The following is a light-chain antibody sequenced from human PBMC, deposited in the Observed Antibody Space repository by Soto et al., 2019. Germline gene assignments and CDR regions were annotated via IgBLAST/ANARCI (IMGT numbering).Light chain of an antibody. CDR1: STDIGDYNY. Sequence: QSVLTQPASVSGSPGQSITISCAGSSTDIGDYNYVSWYQQHPGKAPKLMIYEVSNRPSGVSNRFSGSKSGNTASLTISGLQAEDEADYHCFSYTSSSSYWVFGGGTQLTVL. V-gene: IGLV2-14*01. J-gene: IGLJ3*02. CDR2: EVS. CDR3: FSYTSSSSYWV.